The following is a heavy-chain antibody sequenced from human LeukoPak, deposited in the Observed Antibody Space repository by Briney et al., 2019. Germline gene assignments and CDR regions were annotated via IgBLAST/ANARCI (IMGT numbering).Heavy chain of an antibody. CDR3: ARDHCSSTSCYRSYFQH. Sequence: PSQTLSLTCTVSGGSISSGDYHWSWIRQPPGKGLEWIGYIYYSGSTYYNPSLKSRVTISVDTSKNQFSLKLSSVTAADTAVYYCARDHCSSTSCYRSYFQHWGQGTLVTVSS. V-gene: IGHV4-30-4*08. CDR2: IYYSGST. CDR1: GGSISSGDYH. D-gene: IGHD2-2*01. J-gene: IGHJ1*01.